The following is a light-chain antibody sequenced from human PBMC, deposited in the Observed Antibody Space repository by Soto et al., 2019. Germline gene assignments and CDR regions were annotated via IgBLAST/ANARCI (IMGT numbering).Light chain of an antibody. CDR3: SSYAGSNKSV. CDR2: DVS. J-gene: IGLJ1*01. Sequence: QSALTQPPSASGSPGQSVTISCTGTSSDVGGYNYVSWYQQHQGKAPKLLIYDVSKRPSGVPDRFSGSKSGNTASLTVSGLQPEDEADYYCSSYAGSNKSVFGTGTKVTV. CDR1: SSDVGGYNY. V-gene: IGLV2-8*01.